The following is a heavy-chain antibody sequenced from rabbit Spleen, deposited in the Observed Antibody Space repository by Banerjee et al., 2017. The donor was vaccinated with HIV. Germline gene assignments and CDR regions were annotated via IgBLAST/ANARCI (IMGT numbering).Heavy chain of an antibody. CDR3: ARDGTGGSYFAL. V-gene: IGHV1S47*01. J-gene: IGHJ4*01. CDR2: IDPVFGIT. D-gene: IGHD8-1*01. CDR1: GFDFGSYG. Sequence: LVESGGGLVQPGGSLKLSCRASGFDFGSYGISWVRQAPGKGLEWIGYIDPVFGITYYASWVNGRFSISRDNAQNTVFLQMTSLTAADTATYFCARDGTGGSYFALWGPGTLVTVS.